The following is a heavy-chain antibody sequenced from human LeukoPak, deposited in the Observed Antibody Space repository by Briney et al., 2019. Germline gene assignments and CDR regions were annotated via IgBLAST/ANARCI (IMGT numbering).Heavy chain of an antibody. CDR2: ISWDGGGT. V-gene: IGHV3-43D*04. CDR1: GFTFNDYS. Sequence: RASLRLSCAASGFTFNDYSMHWVRQAPGKGLEWMSLISWDGGGTYYAQSVKGRVTMSRDKSKNTAYLQMNSLRSEDTALYYCAKDIYHRYSGIAVAGLFYYWGQGTLVTVSS. D-gene: IGHD6-19*01. J-gene: IGHJ4*02. CDR3: AKDIYHRYSGIAVAGLFYY.